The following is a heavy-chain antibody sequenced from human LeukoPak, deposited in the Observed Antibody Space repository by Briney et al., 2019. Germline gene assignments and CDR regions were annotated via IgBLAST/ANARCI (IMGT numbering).Heavy chain of an antibody. CDR3: ARDGEPRYWGSGYYYGMDV. D-gene: IGHD7-27*01. V-gene: IGHV3-23*01. Sequence: PGGSLRLSCAASGFNFGTYAMNWVRQAPGKGLEWVSSISGSAGSTYYADFVKGRFTLSRDNSKNTLSLQMNSLRADDTAVYYCARDGEPRYWGSGYYYGMDVWGQGATVTVSS. J-gene: IGHJ6*02. CDR1: GFNFGTYA. CDR2: ISGSAGST.